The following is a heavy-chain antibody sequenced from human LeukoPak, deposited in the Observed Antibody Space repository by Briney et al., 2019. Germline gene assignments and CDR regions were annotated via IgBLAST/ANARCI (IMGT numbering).Heavy chain of an antibody. Sequence: GGSLRPSCAASGFTFSTYAMSWVRPAPGKGLEWVSAISGSGGLTFYADSVEGRFTISRDNSKNTLYLQMNSLRAEDTAVYYCAKHTLLRGYSYGFDYWGQGTLVTVSS. CDR2: ISGSGGLT. CDR1: GFTFSTYA. D-gene: IGHD5-18*01. V-gene: IGHV3-23*01. CDR3: AKHTLLRGYSYGFDY. J-gene: IGHJ4*02.